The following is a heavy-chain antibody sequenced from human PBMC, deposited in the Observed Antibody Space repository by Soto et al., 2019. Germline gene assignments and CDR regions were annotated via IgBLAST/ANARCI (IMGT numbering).Heavy chain of an antibody. Sequence: NPSETLSLTCAVYGGSLSGYYWSWIRQTPGKRLEWVGDINHGGSANYNPSLKSRVTFSLDPSKNQFSLKLSSVIAADTAVYYCARYSSSWSKYVQHWGRGTLVTVSS. D-gene: IGHD6-13*01. CDR2: INHGGSA. CDR3: ARYSSSWSKYVQH. J-gene: IGHJ1*01. V-gene: IGHV4-34*01. CDR1: GGSLSGYY.